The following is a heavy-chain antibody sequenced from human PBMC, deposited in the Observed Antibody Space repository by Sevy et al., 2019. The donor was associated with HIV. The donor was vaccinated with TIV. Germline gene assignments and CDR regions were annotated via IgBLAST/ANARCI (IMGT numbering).Heavy chain of an antibody. J-gene: IGHJ4*02. CDR1: GYTFTGQY. Sequence: APVKVSCKASGYTFTGQYIHWVRQAPGQGLEWMGWINPNRGDTNYAQEFQGRVTMTRDTSISTAYMELSGLKSDDTAVYYCSRDLRLRGYSYGCFDYWGQGTLVTVSS. CDR3: SRDLRLRGYSYGCFDY. D-gene: IGHD5-18*01. V-gene: IGHV1-2*02. CDR2: INPNRGDT.